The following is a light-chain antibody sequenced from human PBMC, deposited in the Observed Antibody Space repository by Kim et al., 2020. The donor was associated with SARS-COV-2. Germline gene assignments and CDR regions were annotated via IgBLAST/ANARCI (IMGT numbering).Light chain of an antibody. CDR1: NLRSYY. CDR3: NSRDSSVDHLV. V-gene: IGLV3-19*01. CDR2: GKD. Sequence: SSELTQDPAVSVALGQTVRITCQGDNLRSYYTGWYQQKPVQAPILVIYGKDNRPSGIPDRFSGSRSGNTASLTITGAQVEDEADYYCNSRDSSVDHLVFG. J-gene: IGLJ2*01.